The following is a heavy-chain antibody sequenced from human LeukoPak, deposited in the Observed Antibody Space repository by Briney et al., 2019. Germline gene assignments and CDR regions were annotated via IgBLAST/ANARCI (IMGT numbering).Heavy chain of an antibody. D-gene: IGHD1-1*01. CDR3: ARLRHKIWNYSDY. Sequence: SETLSLTCAVYGGSFSGYYWSWIRQPPGKGLEWIGETNHSGSTNYNPSLKSRVTISVDTSKNQFSLKLSSVTAADTAVYYCARLRHKIWNYSDYWGQGTLVTVSS. CDR2: TNHSGST. V-gene: IGHV4-34*01. CDR1: GGSFSGYY. J-gene: IGHJ4*02.